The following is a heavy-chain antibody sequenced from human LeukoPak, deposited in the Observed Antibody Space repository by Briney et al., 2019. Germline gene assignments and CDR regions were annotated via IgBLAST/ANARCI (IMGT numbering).Heavy chain of an antibody. CDR3: ARAIYSYGSWFDP. Sequence: ASVKVSCKASGYTFTSYDINWVRQATGQGLEWMGWMNPNSGNTGYAQKFQGRVTITADESTSTAYMELSSLRSEDTAVYYCARAIYSYGSWFDPWGQGTLVTVSS. J-gene: IGHJ5*02. CDR1: GYTFTSYD. V-gene: IGHV1-8*01. D-gene: IGHD5-18*01. CDR2: MNPNSGNT.